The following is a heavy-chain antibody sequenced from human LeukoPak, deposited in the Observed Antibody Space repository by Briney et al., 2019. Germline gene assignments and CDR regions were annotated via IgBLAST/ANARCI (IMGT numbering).Heavy chain of an antibody. CDR1: GGSISSGSHY. Sequence: SETLSLTCTVSGGSISSGSHYWSWIRQPPGKGLEWIGYIYYSGSTNYNPSLKSRVTISVDTSKNQFSLKLSSVTAADTAVYYCAGAYCGGDCYSGRAFDIWGQGTMVTVSS. CDR2: IYYSGST. J-gene: IGHJ3*02. CDR3: AGAYCGGDCYSGRAFDI. D-gene: IGHD2-21*02. V-gene: IGHV4-61*01.